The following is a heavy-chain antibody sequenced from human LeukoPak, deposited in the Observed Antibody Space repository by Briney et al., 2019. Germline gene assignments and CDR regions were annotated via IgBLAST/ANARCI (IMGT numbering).Heavy chain of an antibody. D-gene: IGHD2-15*01. J-gene: IGHJ4*02. CDR3: AREEYCSGGSCEFGY. Sequence: GGSLRLSCAASGFTFSSYSMNWVRQAPGKGLEWVSSISSSSSYIYYADSVKGRFTISRDNAKNSLYLQMNSLRAEDTAVYYCAREEYCSGGSCEFGYWGQGTLVTVSS. V-gene: IGHV3-21*01. CDR2: ISSSSSYI. CDR1: GFTFSSYS.